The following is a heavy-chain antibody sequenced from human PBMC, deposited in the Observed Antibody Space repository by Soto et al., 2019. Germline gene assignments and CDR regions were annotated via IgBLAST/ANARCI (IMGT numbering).Heavy chain of an antibody. CDR2: IYNSGST. D-gene: IGHD4-17*01. J-gene: IGHJ3*02. CDR1: GGSISSGGYY. Sequence: QVQLQESGPGLVKPSQTLSLSCTVSGGSISSGGYYWSWIRQHPGKGLEWIGHIYNSGSTYYNPSLESRVIISVATSKKQFSLKLSSVTAADTAVYYCAGYGDSEGGDIWGQGTMVTVSS. V-gene: IGHV4-31*03. CDR3: AGYGDSEGGDI.